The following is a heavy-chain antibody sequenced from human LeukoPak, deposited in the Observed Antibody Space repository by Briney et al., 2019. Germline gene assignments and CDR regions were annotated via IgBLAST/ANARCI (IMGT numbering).Heavy chain of an antibody. V-gene: IGHV3-33*06. D-gene: IGHD6-19*01. CDR3: ANAPYSSGWPFDY. J-gene: IGHJ4*02. CDR2: IWYDGSNK. Sequence: PGGSLRLSCAASGFTFSSYGMHWVRQAPGKGLEWVAVIWYDGSNKYYADSVKGRFTISRDNSKNTLYLQMNSLRAEDTAVYYCANAPYSSGWPFDYWGQGTLVTVSS. CDR1: GFTFSSYG.